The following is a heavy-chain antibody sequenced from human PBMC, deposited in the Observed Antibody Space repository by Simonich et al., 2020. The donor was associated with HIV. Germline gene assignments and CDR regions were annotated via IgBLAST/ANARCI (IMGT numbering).Heavy chain of an antibody. V-gene: IGHV4-39*01. CDR3: ARHSQYNYGYSGFDS. D-gene: IGHD5-18*01. J-gene: IGHJ4*02. Sequence: QLQLQESGPGLVKPSETLSLTCTVSGGSISSSSYYWGWIRQPPGKGLEWIGSAYYGGSTHYTPSLKSRVTISVDTSKNQFSLKLSSVTAADTALYYCARHSQYNYGYSGFDSWGQGTRVTVSS. CDR1: GGSISSSSYY. CDR2: AYYGGST.